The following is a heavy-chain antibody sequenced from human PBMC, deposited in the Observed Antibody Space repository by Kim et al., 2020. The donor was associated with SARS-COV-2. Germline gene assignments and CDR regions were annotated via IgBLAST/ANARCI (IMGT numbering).Heavy chain of an antibody. CDR1: GFTFSSYA. D-gene: IGHD3-10*01. J-gene: IGHJ5*02. V-gene: IGHV3-23*01. CDR2: ISGSGEST. Sequence: GGSLRLSCAASGFTFSSYAMSWVRQAPGKGLEWVSSISGSGESTYYADSVKGRFTISRDNSKNTVYLQMNSLRAEDTAVYFCAKRSTTVRGVTGWFDPWGQGPVVTFSS. CDR3: AKRSTTVRGVTGWFDP.